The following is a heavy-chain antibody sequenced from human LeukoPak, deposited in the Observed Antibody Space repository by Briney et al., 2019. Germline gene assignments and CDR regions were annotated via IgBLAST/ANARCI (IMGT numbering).Heavy chain of an antibody. CDR2: IRYDGSNK. CDR3: AKDRRRFLETNAFDI. D-gene: IGHD3-3*01. J-gene: IGHJ3*02. Sequence: PGGSLRLSCAASGFTFSSYGMHWVRQAPGKGLEWVAFIRYDGSNKYYADSVKGRFTISRDNSKNTPYLQMNSLRAEDTAVYYCAKDRRRFLETNAFDIWGQGTMVTVSS. V-gene: IGHV3-30*02. CDR1: GFTFSSYG.